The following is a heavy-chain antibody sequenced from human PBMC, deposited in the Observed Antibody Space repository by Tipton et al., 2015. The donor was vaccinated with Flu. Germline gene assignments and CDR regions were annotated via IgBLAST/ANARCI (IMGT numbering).Heavy chain of an antibody. CDR3: ARRGVLRVPDGFDI. CDR2: INQSGGT. Sequence: TLSLTCTVVGGSFSGYYWSWIRLPPGKALEWIGEINQSGGTNYNPSLRSRVTVSLDMSKNQFSLKFSSVTGADTAVYYCARRGVLRVPDGFDIWGQGTMVNVSS. CDR1: GGSFSGYY. J-gene: IGHJ3*02. V-gene: IGHV4-34*01. D-gene: IGHD3-10*01.